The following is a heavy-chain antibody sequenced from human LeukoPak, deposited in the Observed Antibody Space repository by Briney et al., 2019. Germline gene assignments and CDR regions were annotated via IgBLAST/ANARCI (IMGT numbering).Heavy chain of an antibody. J-gene: IGHJ4*02. D-gene: IGHD3-22*01. V-gene: IGHV3-21*01. CDR3: ARDHEGYYYDSSGYQIYFDY. Sequence: PGGSLRLSCVASGFTFSRFSMNWVRQAPGKGLEWVSSISSSNDYIYYADSVKGRFTISRDNAKNSLYLQMNSLRADDTAVYYCARDHEGYYYDSSGYQIYFDYWGQGTLVTVSS. CDR1: GFTFSRFS. CDR2: ISSSNDYI.